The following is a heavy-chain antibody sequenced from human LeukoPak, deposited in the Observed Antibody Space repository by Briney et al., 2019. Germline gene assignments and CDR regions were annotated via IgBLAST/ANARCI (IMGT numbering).Heavy chain of an antibody. J-gene: IGHJ4*02. V-gene: IGHV1-69*13. CDR1: GGTFSSYA. CDR2: IIPMFGTA. Sequence: SVKVCCKASGGTFSSYAISWVRQAPGQGLEWMGGIIPMFGTANYAQKFQGRVTITADESTSTAYMELSSLRSEDTAVYYCARGDGGEQQLVLGYWGQGTLVTVSS. CDR3: ARGDGGEQQLVLGY. D-gene: IGHD6-13*01.